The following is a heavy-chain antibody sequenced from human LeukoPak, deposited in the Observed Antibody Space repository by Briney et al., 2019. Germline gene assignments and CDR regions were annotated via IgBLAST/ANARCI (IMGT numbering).Heavy chain of an antibody. D-gene: IGHD2-21*01. Sequence: PSETLSLICTVSGGSISSSSYYWGWIRQPQGKGLEWIGSIYYSGSTYYNPSLKSRVTISVDTSKNQFSLKLSSVTAADTAVYYCARGHIGPWGQGTLVTVSS. J-gene: IGHJ5*02. CDR3: ARGHIGP. CDR2: IYYSGST. V-gene: IGHV4-39*01. CDR1: GGSISSSSYY.